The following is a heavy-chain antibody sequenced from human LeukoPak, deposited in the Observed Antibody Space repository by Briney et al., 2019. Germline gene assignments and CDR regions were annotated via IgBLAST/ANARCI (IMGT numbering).Heavy chain of an antibody. Sequence: ASVKVSCKASGYTFTSYDINWVRQATGQGLEWMVWMNSNSGNTGYAEKFQGRVTMTRNTSISTAYMELSSMRSEDTAVYYCARRRIVVGWFDPWGQGTLVTVSS. CDR3: ARRRIVVGWFDP. J-gene: IGHJ5*02. CDR1: GYTFTSYD. CDR2: MNSNSGNT. V-gene: IGHV1-8*01. D-gene: IGHD3-22*01.